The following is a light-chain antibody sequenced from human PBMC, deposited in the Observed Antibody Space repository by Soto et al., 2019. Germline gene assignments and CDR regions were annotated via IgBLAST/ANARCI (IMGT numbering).Light chain of an antibody. CDR1: QSISRW. J-gene: IGKJ1*01. CDR3: QQYSSYAS. CDR2: DVS. V-gene: IGKV1-5*01. Sequence: DIQMTQSPSTLSASLGDRVTITCRASQSISRWLAWYQQKPGKAPKLLISDVSNLERGVPSRLSGSGSGTEFTLTISSLETDDVATYYCQQYSSYASFGQGTKVE.